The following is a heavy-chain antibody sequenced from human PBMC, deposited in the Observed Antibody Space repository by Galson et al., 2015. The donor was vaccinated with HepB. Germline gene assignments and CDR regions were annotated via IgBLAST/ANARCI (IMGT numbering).Heavy chain of an antibody. V-gene: IGHV4-4*02. CDR3: ARAKEGRGYFDY. J-gene: IGHJ4*02. CDR2: AYHSGGT. Sequence: TLSLTCAVSGDSISNDRWWSWVRQPPGEGLEWIGEAYHSGGTNYGPSLKSRVTISVDKSKNQFSLKLTSVTAADTAVYYCARAKEGRGYFDYWGQGTLVTVSS. D-gene: IGHD3-10*01. CDR1: GDSISNDRW.